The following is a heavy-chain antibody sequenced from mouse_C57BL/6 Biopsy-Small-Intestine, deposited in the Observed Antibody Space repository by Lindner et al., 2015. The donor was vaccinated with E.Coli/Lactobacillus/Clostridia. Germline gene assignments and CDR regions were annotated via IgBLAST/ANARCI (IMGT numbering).Heavy chain of an antibody. J-gene: IGHJ3*01. D-gene: IGHD2-3*01. Sequence: VQLQESGAELARPGASVKLSCKASGYSFTSYGISWVKQRTGQGLEWIGEIYPRSDYTYYNEKFKGKATLTADKSSSTAYMQLSSLTSEDSAVYFCARREGYLYWGQGTLVTVSA. CDR3: ARREGYLY. CDR1: GYSFTSYG. CDR2: IYPRSDYT. V-gene: IGHV1-81*01.